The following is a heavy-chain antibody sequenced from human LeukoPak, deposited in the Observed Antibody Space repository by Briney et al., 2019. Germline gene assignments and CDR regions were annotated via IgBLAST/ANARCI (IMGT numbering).Heavy chain of an antibody. Sequence: GGSLRLSCADSGFTFSSYSMNWVRQAPGKGLEWVSSISSGSKYIYNADSVKGRFTISRDNAKNSLYLQMNSLRAEDTAVYYCARALSYGYGSMDFWGQGTLVIVSS. CDR2: ISSGSKYI. CDR1: GFTFSSYS. D-gene: IGHD5-18*01. CDR3: ARALSYGYGSMDF. J-gene: IGHJ4*02. V-gene: IGHV3-21*01.